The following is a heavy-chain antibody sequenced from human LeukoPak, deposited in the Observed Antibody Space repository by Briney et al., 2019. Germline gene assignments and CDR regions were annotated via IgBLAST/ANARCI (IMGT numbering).Heavy chain of an antibody. CDR1: GGSFSGYY. D-gene: IGHD3-10*01. V-gene: IGHV4-34*01. CDR2: INHSGST. CDR3: ARVPSYYPGRWFGELLPGWFDP. J-gene: IGHJ5*02. Sequence: PSETLSLTCAVYGGSFSGYYWSWIRQPPGKGLEWIGEINHSGSTNYNPSLKSRVTISVDTSKNQFSLKLSSVTAADTAVYYCARVPSYYPGRWFGELLPGWFDPWGQGTLVTVSS.